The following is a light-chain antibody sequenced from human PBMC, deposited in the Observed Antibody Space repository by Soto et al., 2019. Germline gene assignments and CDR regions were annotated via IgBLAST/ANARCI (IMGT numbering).Light chain of an antibody. J-gene: IGKJ4*01. CDR3: QQYYSYPRGT. Sequence: AIRMTQSPSSFSASTGDRVTITCRASQGISSYLAWYQQKPGKAPKLLIYAASTLQSGVPSRFSGSGSGTDFTLTISCLQSEDFATYYCQQYYSYPRGTVGGGTKVEIK. CDR1: QGISSY. CDR2: AAS. V-gene: IGKV1-8*01.